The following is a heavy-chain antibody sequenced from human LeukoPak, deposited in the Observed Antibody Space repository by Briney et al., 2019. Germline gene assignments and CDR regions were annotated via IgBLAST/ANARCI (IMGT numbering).Heavy chain of an antibody. CDR3: AKMGNSGSLDY. CDR1: GFTFSSYE. J-gene: IGHJ4*02. Sequence: GGSLRLSCAASGFTFSSYEMNWVHQAPGKGLEWVSYISSSGSTIYYADSVKGRFTISRDNAKNSLYLQMNSLRAEDTALYYCAKMGNSGSLDYWGQGTLVTVSS. D-gene: IGHD3-10*01. CDR2: ISSSGSTI. V-gene: IGHV3-48*03.